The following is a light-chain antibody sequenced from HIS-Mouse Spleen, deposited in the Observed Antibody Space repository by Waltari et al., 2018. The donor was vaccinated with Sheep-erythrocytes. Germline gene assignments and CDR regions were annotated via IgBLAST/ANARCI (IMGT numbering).Light chain of an antibody. CDR3: CSYAGSYNHV. Sequence: QSALTQPRSVSGSPGQSVTISCTGTSSDVGGYNYVSWYQQRPGKAPKLMISDVSKRPSGVPDRFSGSKTGNTASLTISGLQAEDEADYYCCSYAGSYNHVFATGTKVTVL. V-gene: IGLV2-11*01. CDR2: DVS. CDR1: SSDVGGYNY. J-gene: IGLJ1*01.